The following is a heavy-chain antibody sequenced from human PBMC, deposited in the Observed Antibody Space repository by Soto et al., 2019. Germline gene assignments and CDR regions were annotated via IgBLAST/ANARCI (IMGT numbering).Heavy chain of an antibody. CDR3: ARYGDYGWYFDL. CDR2: IYWDDDK. J-gene: IGHJ2*01. V-gene: IGHV2-5*02. D-gene: IGHD4-17*01. Sequence: QITLKESGPPLVKPTQTLTLTCTFSGFSLSTSGVGVGWIRQPPGKALEWLALIYWDDDKRYSPSLKRRLTITKDPSKNQVVLTMTNMDPVDTATYYCARYGDYGWYFDLWGRGTLVTVSS. CDR1: GFSLSTSGVG.